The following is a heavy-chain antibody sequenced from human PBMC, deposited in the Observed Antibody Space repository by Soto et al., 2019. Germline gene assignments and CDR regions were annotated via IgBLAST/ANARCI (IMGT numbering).Heavy chain of an antibody. V-gene: IGHV1-8*01. CDR3: GGGPRNSGAFDI. J-gene: IGHJ3*02. D-gene: IGHD1-26*01. Sequence: QVQLVQSGAEVKKPGASVKVSCKASXYTFTTYDFNWVRQATGQGLEWMGWMNPISGNTGYAQRFQGRVTMTRSTSTRTAYMELTSLRSEDTAVYYCGGGPRNSGAFDIWGQGTMVIVSS. CDR2: MNPISGNT. CDR1: XYTFTTYD.